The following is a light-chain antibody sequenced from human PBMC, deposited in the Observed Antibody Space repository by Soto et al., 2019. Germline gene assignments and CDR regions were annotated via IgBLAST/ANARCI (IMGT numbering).Light chain of an antibody. J-gene: IGKJ2*01. CDR3: QRRNAWPRNT. CDR2: DIS. Sequence: EIVLTQFPATLSLSPGARATLSCRASQSVPSYLAWYQQKPGQAPRLLVYDISNRATGIPARFTGSGSGTDFTLTISSLEPEDSAVYHCQRRNAWPRNTFGQGTKLEI. V-gene: IGKV3-11*01. CDR1: QSVPSY.